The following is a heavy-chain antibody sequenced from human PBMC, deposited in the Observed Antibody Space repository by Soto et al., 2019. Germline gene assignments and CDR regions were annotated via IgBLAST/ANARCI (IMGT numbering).Heavy chain of an antibody. CDR2: IFPGDSDT. Sequence: ASLKISCKGSGYVFANDWIAWVRQMPGKGLEWMGIIFPGDSDTRYSPSFQGQVTISADKSINTAYLQWSGLKASDTAIYYCARRVSAHPFFDYWGQGTLVTVSS. J-gene: IGHJ4*02. CDR3: ARRVSAHPFFDY. CDR1: GYVFANDW. V-gene: IGHV5-51*01. D-gene: IGHD2-2*01.